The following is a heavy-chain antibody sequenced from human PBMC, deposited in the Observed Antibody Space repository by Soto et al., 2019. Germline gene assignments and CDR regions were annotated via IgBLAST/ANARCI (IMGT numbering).Heavy chain of an antibody. CDR3: ASSLIAARRAFDY. CDR2: IYHSGST. D-gene: IGHD6-6*01. V-gene: IGHV4-30-2*01. J-gene: IGHJ4*02. Sequence: PSETLSLTCAVSGGSISSGGYSWSWIRQPPGKGLEWIGYIYHSGSTYYNPSLKSRVTISVDRSKNQFSLKLSSVTAADTAVYYCASSLIAARRAFDYWGQGTLVTVSS. CDR1: GGSISSGGYS.